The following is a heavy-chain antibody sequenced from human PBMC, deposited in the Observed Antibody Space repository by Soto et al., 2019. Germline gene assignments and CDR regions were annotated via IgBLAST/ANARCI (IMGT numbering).Heavy chain of an antibody. J-gene: IGHJ4*02. CDR3: ARDPRDSSGSYFDY. D-gene: IGHD3-22*01. Sequence: SVKVSCKASGYTFTSYGISWVRQAPGQGLEWMGGIIPVFGRATYAQKFQGRVTITADESTSTAYMELSSLRSEDTAVYYCARDPRDSSGSYFDYWGQGTLVTVSS. CDR2: IIPVFGRA. CDR1: GYTFTSYG. V-gene: IGHV1-69*13.